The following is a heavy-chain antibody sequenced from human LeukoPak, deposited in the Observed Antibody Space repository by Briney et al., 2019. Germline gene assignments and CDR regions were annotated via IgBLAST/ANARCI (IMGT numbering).Heavy chain of an antibody. CDR3: AKDVSYSSGQSSFDY. CDR1: GFTFSSYW. CDR2: IKEDGSEE. J-gene: IGHJ4*02. V-gene: IGHV3-7*01. D-gene: IGHD6-19*01. Sequence: GGSLRLSCAASGFTFSSYWMSWVRQAPGKGLEWVANIKEDGSEEYYVDSVKGRFTISRDNAKNSLYLQVNSLSAEDTAVYYCAKDVSYSSGQSSFDYWGQGTLVTVSS.